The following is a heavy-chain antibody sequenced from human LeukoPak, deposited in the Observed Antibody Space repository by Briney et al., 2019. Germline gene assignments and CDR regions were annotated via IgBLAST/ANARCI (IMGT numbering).Heavy chain of an antibody. D-gene: IGHD2/OR15-2a*01. V-gene: IGHV4-4*07. CDR3: AGHHPRNTVDF. CDR2: IYTSGST. Sequence: SETLSPTCTVSGGSISSYYWSWIRQPAGKGLEWIGRIYTSGSTNYNPSLKSRVTISVDTSKNQFSLKLSSVTAADTAVYYCAGHHPRNTVDFWGQGALVTVSS. CDR1: GGSISSYY. J-gene: IGHJ4*02.